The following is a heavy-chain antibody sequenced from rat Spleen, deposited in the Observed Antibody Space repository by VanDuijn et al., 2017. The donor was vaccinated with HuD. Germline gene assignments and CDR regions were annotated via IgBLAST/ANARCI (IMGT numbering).Heavy chain of an antibody. CDR2: IINTGGST. CDR1: GFTFNKFW. D-gene: IGHD1-12*02. CDR3: TREGYYDGTYYPYYFDN. Sequence: EVQLAESGGGLVQPGRSLKLSCVASGFTFNKFWMTWIRQAPGKGLEWVASIINTGGSTYYPDSVKGRFTISRDNAKSTLYLQMNSLRSEDTATYYCTREGYYDGTYYPYYFDNWGQGVMVTVSS. J-gene: IGHJ2*01. V-gene: IGHV5-31*01.